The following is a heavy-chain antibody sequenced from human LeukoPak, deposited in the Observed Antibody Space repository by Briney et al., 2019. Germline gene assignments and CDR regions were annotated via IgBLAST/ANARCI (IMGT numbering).Heavy chain of an antibody. V-gene: IGHV3-21*01. J-gene: IGHJ4*02. D-gene: IGHD3-22*01. CDR1: GFTFSSYA. Sequence: GGSLRLSCAASGFTFSSYAMSWVRQAPGKGLEWVSVISDTGGITYYADPVKGRFTISRDNAKNSLYLQMNSLRAEDTAAYYCARNLKNYYDSNGYFDYWGQGTLVTVSS. CDR2: ISDTGGIT. CDR3: ARNLKNYYDSNGYFDY.